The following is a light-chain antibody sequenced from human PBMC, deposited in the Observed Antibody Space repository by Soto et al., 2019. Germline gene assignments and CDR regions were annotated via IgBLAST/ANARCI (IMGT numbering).Light chain of an antibody. Sequence: QAVVTQPPSVSGAPGQRVTISCTGSSSNIGAGYDVHWYQQLPGTAPKLLIYLNSNRPSGVPDRFSGSKSGTAAALAITGLQTEDEADYYCQSYDSSLSGYVFGPGTKLTVL. J-gene: IGLJ1*01. CDR2: LNS. CDR1: SSNIGAGYD. V-gene: IGLV1-40*01. CDR3: QSYDSSLSGYV.